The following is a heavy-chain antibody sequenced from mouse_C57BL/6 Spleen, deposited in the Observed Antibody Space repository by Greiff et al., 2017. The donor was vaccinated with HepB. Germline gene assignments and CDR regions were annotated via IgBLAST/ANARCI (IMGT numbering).Heavy chain of an antibody. CDR1: GYAFSSSW. CDR3: ARSGYGSSYRYFDV. J-gene: IGHJ1*03. V-gene: IGHV1-82*01. CDR2: IYPGDGDT. Sequence: QVQLQQSGPELVKPGASVKISCKASGYAFSSSWMNWVKQRPGKGLEWIGRIYPGDGDTNYNGKFKGKATLTADKSSSTAYMQLSSLTSEDSAVYFCARSGYGSSYRYFDVWGTGTTVTVSS. D-gene: IGHD1-1*01.